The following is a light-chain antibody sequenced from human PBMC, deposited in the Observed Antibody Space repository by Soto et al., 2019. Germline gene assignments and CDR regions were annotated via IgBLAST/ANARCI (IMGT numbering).Light chain of an antibody. Sequence: QTVVTQPPSASGTPGQRVTISCSGSSSNIGSNPVNWYQQLPGTAPKLLIYSNNQRPSGVPDRFSGSKSGTSASLAISGLQSEDEADYYCAAWDDSLIGVGFGGGTKVTVL. J-gene: IGLJ2*01. CDR2: SNN. CDR3: AAWDDSLIGVG. CDR1: SSNIGSNP. V-gene: IGLV1-44*01.